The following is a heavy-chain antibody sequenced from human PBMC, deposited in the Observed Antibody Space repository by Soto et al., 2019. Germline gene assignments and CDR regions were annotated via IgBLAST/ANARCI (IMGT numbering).Heavy chain of an antibody. D-gene: IGHD3-3*01. J-gene: IGHJ4*02. V-gene: IGHV4-59*01. CDR1: GGSISSYY. CDR2: IYYSGST. CDR3: ARVAGDYDFWSGYFPYYFDY. Sequence: SETLSLTCTVSGGSISSYYWNWIRQPPGKGLEWIGYIYYSGSTNYNPSLKSRVTISVDTSKNQFSLKLSSVTAADTAVYYCARVAGDYDFWSGYFPYYFDYWGQGTLVTVSS.